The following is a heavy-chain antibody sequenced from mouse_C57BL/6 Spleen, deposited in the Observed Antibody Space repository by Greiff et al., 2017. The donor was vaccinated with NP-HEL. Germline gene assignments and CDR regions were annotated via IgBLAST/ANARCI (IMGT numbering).Heavy chain of an antibody. V-gene: IGHV1-64*01. CDR3: ARWGTTIWYFDV. CDR1: GYTFTSYW. Sequence: QVQLQQPGAELVKPGASVKLSCKASGYTFTSYWMHWVKQRPGQGLEWIGLIHPNSGSTNYNEKFKSKATLTVDKSSSTAYMQRSSLTSEDSAVDYCARWGTTIWYFDVWGTGTTVTVSS. J-gene: IGHJ1*03. D-gene: IGHD1-1*01. CDR2: IHPNSGST.